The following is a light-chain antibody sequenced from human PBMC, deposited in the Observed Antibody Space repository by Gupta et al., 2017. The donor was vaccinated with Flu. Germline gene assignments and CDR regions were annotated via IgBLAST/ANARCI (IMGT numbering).Light chain of an antibody. CDR2: EVT. CDR1: SRDVGGYNY. CDR3: FSYAGSNNFV. J-gene: IGLJ3*02. Sequence: QSALTQPPSATGSPGQAVTISCTGTSRDVGGYNYVSWHQQYPGNAPKVIIYEVTKRPSGAPERFSGSRSGNTASLTVSVVQAEDDADYYCFSYAGSNNFVFGGGTKLTVL. V-gene: IGLV2-8*01.